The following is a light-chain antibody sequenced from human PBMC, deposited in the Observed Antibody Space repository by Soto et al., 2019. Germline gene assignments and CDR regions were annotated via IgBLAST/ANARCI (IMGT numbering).Light chain of an antibody. CDR1: QGIGDT. CDR2: DAS. J-gene: IGKJ5*01. Sequence: EVVMRQSPATLSVSPGEGATLSCRASQGIGDTLAWYQHKPGQPPRLLIYDASKRATGIPTRFSGSGSGTDFTLTISSLQPEDFAVYYCQQRSNWPDAFGQGTRLEIK. CDR3: QQRSNWPDA. V-gene: IGKV3D-11*01.